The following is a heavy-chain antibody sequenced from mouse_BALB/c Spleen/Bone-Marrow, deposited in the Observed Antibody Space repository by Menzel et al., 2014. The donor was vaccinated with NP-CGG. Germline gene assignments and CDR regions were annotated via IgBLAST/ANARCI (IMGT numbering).Heavy chain of an antibody. Sequence: QVQLQQSGAELMKPGASVKISCRATGYTFSSYWIEWVKQRPGHGLEWIGEILPGSGSTNYNEKFKGKATFTADTSSNKADMQLSSLTSEDSAVYYCAREDGLWYFDVWGAGTTVTVSS. CDR3: AREDGLWYFDV. CDR1: GYTFSSYW. CDR2: ILPGSGST. V-gene: IGHV1-9*01. D-gene: IGHD1-1*01. J-gene: IGHJ1*01.